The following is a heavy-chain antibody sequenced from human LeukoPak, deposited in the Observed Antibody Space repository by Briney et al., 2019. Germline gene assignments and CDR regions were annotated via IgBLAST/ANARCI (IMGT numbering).Heavy chain of an antibody. CDR1: GGSISSGDYY. J-gene: IGHJ2*01. Sequence: PSETLSLTCTVSGGSISSGDYYWSWIRQPPGKGLEWIGRIYPSGSPNYNPSLKSRVTMSVDASKKQLSLNLSSVTAADTAVYYCARVSLLEWSFRYFDLWGRGTLVTVSS. CDR2: IYPSGSP. V-gene: IGHV4-61*08. CDR3: ARVSLLEWSFRYFDL. D-gene: IGHD3-3*01.